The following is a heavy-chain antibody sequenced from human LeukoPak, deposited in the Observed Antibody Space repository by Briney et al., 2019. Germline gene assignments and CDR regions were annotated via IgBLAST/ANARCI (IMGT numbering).Heavy chain of an antibody. J-gene: IGHJ4*02. V-gene: IGHV4-39*01. CDR1: GGSISSSSYY. D-gene: IGHD6-19*01. CDR2: IYYSGST. CDR3: ARTIAVAGKIVY. Sequence: SETLSLTCTVSGGSISSSSYYWGWIRQPPGKGLEWIGSIYYSGSTYHNPSLKSRVTISVDTSKNQFSLKLSSVTAADTAVYYCARTIAVAGKIVYWGQGTLVTVSS.